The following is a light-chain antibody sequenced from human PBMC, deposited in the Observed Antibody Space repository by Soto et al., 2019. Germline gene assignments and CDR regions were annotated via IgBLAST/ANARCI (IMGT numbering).Light chain of an antibody. V-gene: IGKV3D-20*02. J-gene: IGKJ3*01. Sequence: EIVLTQSPSTLSLSPGETVTLSCRASQRVSSIYLAWYQQKPGRAPRLLIFGTSSRATGIPDRFSGSGSGSVFTLTISRLEPEDFAVYYCQQRSNWPTFGPGTKVDIK. CDR2: GTS. CDR1: QRVSSIY. CDR3: QQRSNWPT.